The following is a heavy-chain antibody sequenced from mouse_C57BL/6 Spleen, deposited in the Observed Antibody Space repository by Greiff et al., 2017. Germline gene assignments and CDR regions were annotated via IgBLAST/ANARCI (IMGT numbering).Heavy chain of an antibody. CDR3: AREDFDY. J-gene: IGHJ2*01. CDR1: GFTFSDYG. V-gene: IGHV5-17*01. CDR2: ISSGCSTI. Sequence: EVKLVESGGGLVKPGGSLKLSCAASGFTFSDYGMHWVRQAPEKGLEWVAYISSGCSTIYSADTVKGRFTISRDNAKNTLFLQMTGLRTEDTAMYYCAREDFDYWGQGTTLTVSS.